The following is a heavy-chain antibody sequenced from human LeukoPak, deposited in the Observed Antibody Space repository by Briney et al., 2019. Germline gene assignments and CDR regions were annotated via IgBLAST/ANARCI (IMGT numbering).Heavy chain of an antibody. J-gene: IGHJ4*02. CDR3: AKDPDYYGSGSYPFDY. CDR1: GFIFTNYF. CDR2: ISGSGGST. D-gene: IGHD3-10*01. Sequence: AGGSLRLSCAASGFIFTNYFMSWVRQAPGKGLEWVSAISGSGGSTYYADSVKGRFTISRDNSKNTLYLQMNSLRAEDTAVYYCAKDPDYYGSGSYPFDYWGQGTLVTVSS. V-gene: IGHV3-23*01.